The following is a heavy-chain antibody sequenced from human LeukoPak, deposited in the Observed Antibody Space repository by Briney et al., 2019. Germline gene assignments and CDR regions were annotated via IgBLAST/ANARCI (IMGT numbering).Heavy chain of an antibody. CDR2: IYSGGST. J-gene: IGHJ4*02. Sequence: AGGSLRLSCAASGFTFSSYAMSWVRQAPGKGLEWVSVIYSGGSTYYADSVKGRFSISRDNSKNYLYLEMNSLRTEDAAMYYCAKESGKFDYWGQGTLVAVSS. CDR1: GFTFSSYA. V-gene: IGHV3-23*03. CDR3: AKESGKFDY.